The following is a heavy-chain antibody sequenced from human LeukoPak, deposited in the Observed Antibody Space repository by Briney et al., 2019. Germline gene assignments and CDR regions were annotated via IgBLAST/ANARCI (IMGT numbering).Heavy chain of an antibody. CDR3: ATIWFGEVLDI. CDR2: IKEDGSEK. D-gene: IGHD3-10*01. Sequence: GGSLRLSCAASGFTFSNYWISWVRQAPGKGLEWVANIKEDGSEKYYVDSVKGRFTISRDNAKNSLYLQMNSLRAEDTAVYYCATIWFGEVLDIWGQGTMVTVSS. V-gene: IGHV3-7*03. J-gene: IGHJ3*02. CDR1: GFTFSNYW.